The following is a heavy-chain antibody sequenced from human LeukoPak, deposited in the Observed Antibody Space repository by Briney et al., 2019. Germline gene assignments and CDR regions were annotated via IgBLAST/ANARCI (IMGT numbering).Heavy chain of an antibody. Sequence: PGGSLRLSCAASGFTFSSYSMNWVRQAPGKGLEWVSSISSSSSYIYYAASVKGRFTISRDNAKNSLYLQMNSLRAEDTAVYYCASSRPYSSGWTGYYYYGMDVWGQGTTVTVSS. CDR2: ISSSSSYI. CDR3: ASSRPYSSGWTGYYYYGMDV. J-gene: IGHJ6*02. CDR1: GFTFSSYS. V-gene: IGHV3-21*01. D-gene: IGHD6-19*01.